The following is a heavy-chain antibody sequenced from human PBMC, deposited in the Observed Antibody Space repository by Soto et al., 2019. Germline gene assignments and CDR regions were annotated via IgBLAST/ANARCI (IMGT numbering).Heavy chain of an antibody. J-gene: IGHJ6*02. D-gene: IGHD1-20*01. CDR3: ARQMSYNWNYYYGMDV. Sequence: EXLKIYCMVSGYSFTSYWIGWVLQMPGKGLEWMGIIYPGDSDTRYSPSFQGQVTISADKSISTAYLQWSSLKASDTAMYYCARQMSYNWNYYYGMDVWGQGTKVTVYS. CDR1: GYSFTSYW. V-gene: IGHV5-51*01. CDR2: IYPGDSDT.